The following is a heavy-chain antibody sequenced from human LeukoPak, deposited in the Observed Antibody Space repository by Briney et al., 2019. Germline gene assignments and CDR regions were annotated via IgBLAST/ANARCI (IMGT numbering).Heavy chain of an antibody. Sequence: PGRSLRLSCAASGFTFSSYAMHWVRQAPGKGLVWVSRINSEGSSTTYADSVKGRFTISRDNAKNILYLQMSSLRAEDTAVYHCARDPAPQGWFDSWGQGTLVTVSS. CDR3: ARDPAPQGWFDS. CDR1: GFTFSSYA. CDR2: INSEGSST. J-gene: IGHJ5*01. V-gene: IGHV3-74*01.